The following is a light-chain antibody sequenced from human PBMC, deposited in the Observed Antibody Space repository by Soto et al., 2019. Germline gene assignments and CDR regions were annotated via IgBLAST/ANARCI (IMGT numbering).Light chain of an antibody. J-gene: IGKJ4*01. CDR3: QQYYSWPRLT. CDR2: GAS. Sequence: EVVMTQSPATLSVSPGERATLSCRASQSISNILAWYQQKPGQAPRLLIYGASTRATGIPARFSGSGSGTEFTLTISSLQSEDFAVYYCQQYYSWPRLTLGGGTKVDIK. V-gene: IGKV3-15*01. CDR1: QSISNI.